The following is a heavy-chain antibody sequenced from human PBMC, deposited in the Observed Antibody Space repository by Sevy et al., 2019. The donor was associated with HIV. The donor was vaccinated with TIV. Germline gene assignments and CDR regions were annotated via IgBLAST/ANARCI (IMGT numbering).Heavy chain of an antibody. J-gene: IGHJ6*02. CDR2: IKQDGSEK. Sequence: GGSLRLSCAASGFTFSSYWMSWVRQAPGKGLEWVANIKQDGSEKYYVDSVKGRFTISRDNAKNSLYLQMNSLRAEDTAGYYCARRRELLTYYYYGMDVWGQGTTVTVSS. V-gene: IGHV3-7*01. CDR3: ARRRELLTYYYYGMDV. D-gene: IGHD1-26*01. CDR1: GFTFSSYW.